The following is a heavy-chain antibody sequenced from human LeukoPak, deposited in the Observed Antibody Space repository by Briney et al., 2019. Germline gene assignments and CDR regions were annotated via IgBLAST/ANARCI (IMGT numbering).Heavy chain of an antibody. J-gene: IGHJ4*02. CDR3: LREEAIVVIREHRP. D-gene: IGHD2-15*01. CDR1: GFTFSNYC. V-gene: IGHV3-7*01. CDR2: INQYGNYK. Sequence: TGGSLRLSCAASGFTFSNYCMSWVRQAPGKGLEWVANINQYGNYKYYVDSVKGRFTISRDNAKNSLYLQMNSVRAEDTAIFYCLREEAIVVIREHRPRGQGTLVTVSS.